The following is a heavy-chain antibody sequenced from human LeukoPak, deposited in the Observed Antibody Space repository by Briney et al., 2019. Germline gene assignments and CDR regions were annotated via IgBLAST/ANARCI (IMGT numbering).Heavy chain of an antibody. V-gene: IGHV3-21*01. CDR3: ARDKRRYDSSGYSNDY. J-gene: IGHJ4*02. D-gene: IGHD3-22*01. Sequence: GGSLRLSCAASGFTFSSYAMSWVRQAPGKGLEWVSSISSSSSYIYYADSVKGRFTISRDNAKNSLYLQMNSLRAEDTAVYYCARDKRRYDSSGYSNDYWGQGTLVTVSS. CDR1: GFTFSSYA. CDR2: ISSSSSYI.